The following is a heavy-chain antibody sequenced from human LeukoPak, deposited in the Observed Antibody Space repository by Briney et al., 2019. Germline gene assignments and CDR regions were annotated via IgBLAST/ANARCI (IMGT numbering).Heavy chain of an antibody. V-gene: IGHV3-23*01. Sequence: SGGSLRLSCAASGFTFTNYAMSWVRQAPGKGLEWVSSINSSGGRTYYADSVKGRFTISRDNAKNSLYLQMNSLRAEDTAVYYCAREGLVGYSSTSIDYWGQGTLVTVSS. J-gene: IGHJ4*02. CDR3: AREGLVGYSSTSIDY. D-gene: IGHD1-26*01. CDR2: INSSGGRT. CDR1: GFTFTNYA.